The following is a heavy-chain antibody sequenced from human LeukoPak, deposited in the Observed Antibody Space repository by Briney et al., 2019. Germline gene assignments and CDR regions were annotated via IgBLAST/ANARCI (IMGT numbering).Heavy chain of an antibody. CDR2: IYNSGST. CDR1: GGSISSYY. D-gene: IGHD1-14*01. CDR3: AGTYKYSYYYYMDV. Sequence: PSETLSLTCSVSGGSISSYYWSWLRQPPGKGLEWIGYIYNSGSTNYNPSLTSRVTISADTSKNQFALKLSSVTAADTAVYYCAGTYKYSYYYYMDVWGKGTTVTISS. J-gene: IGHJ6*03. V-gene: IGHV4-59*01.